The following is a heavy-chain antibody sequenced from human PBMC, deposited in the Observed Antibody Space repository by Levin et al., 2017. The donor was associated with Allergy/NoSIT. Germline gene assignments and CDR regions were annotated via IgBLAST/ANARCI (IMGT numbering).Heavy chain of an antibody. CDR1: GGSISSGDYY. J-gene: IGHJ5*02. CDR2: IYYSGST. CDR3: ARAHPRGVNFDT. Sequence: SQTLSLTCTVSGGSISSGDYYWSWIRQPPGKGLEWIGYIYYSGSTYYNPSLKSRVSISIHTSKNQFSLKLSSVTSADTAVYYCARAHPRGVNFDTWGQGTLVTVSS. D-gene: IGHD3-10*01. V-gene: IGHV4-30-4*01.